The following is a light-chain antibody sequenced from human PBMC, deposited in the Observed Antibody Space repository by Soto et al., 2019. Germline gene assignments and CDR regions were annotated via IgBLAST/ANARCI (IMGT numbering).Light chain of an antibody. CDR2: GAS. CDR3: QQYNNWPPIT. CDR1: QSVSSD. V-gene: IGKV3-15*01. J-gene: IGKJ5*01. Sequence: EIVMTQSPVTLSVSPGERVTVSSQASQSVSSDLAWYQQKPGQAPRLLIYGASTRATGIPARFSGSGSGTEFTLTISSLQSEDFAVYYCQQYNNWPPITFGQGTRLEIK.